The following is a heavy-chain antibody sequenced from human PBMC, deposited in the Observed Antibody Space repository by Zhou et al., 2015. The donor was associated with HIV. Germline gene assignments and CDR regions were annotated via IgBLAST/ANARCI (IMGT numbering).Heavy chain of an antibody. CDR1: GGTFSSYA. CDR3: ARDEEATRGNYGMGRR. CDR2: IIPIFGTA. Sequence: QVQLVQSGAEVKKPGSSVKVSCKASGGTFSSYAISWVRQAPGQGLEWMGGIIPIFGTANYAQKFQGRVTITADESTSTAYMELSSLRSEDTAVYYCARDEEATRGNYGMGRRGAKGTTVTVSS. J-gene: IGHJ6*02. D-gene: IGHD2-15*01. V-gene: IGHV1-69*12.